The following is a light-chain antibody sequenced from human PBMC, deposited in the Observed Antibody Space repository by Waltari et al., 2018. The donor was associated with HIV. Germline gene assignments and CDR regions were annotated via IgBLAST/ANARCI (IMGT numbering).Light chain of an antibody. J-gene: IGLJ1*01. Sequence: QSALTQPASVSGSPGQSITISCTGTSSDVGSYNLVSWYQQHPGKAPKLMIYEVSKRPSGVSNRVSASKSGNTASLTISGLQADDEADYYCCSYAGSSTPYVFGTGTKVTVL. CDR2: EVS. CDR3: CSYAGSSTPYV. V-gene: IGLV2-23*02. CDR1: SSDVGSYNL.